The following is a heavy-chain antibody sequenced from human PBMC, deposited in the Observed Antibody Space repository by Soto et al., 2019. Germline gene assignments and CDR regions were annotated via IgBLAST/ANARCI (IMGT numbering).Heavy chain of an antibody. J-gene: IGHJ4*02. Sequence: PSETLSLTCAVSGGSISSGGYSWSWFRQPPGKGLEWIGSIFYSGNLYYNPSLKSRVTIFVDTSKNQFSLKLSSVTAADTAVYYCARRWGSAADYWGQGTLVTVSS. CDR3: ARRWGSAADY. CDR1: GGSISSGGYS. V-gene: IGHV4-30-2*03. CDR2: IFYSGNL. D-gene: IGHD2-15*01.